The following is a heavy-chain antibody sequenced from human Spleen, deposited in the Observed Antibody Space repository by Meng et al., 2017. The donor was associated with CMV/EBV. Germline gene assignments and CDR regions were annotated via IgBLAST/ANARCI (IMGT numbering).Heavy chain of an antibody. V-gene: IGHV1-2*02. CDR2: INPKSGGT. Sequence: ASVKVSCKASGYTFTVYYMHWVRQAPGRGLEWMGWINPKSGGTKYALNFQGRVIMTRDTSISTAYMELSGLRSDDTAMYYCASFGTYDFWGDTSQKYFHCWGQGTLVTVSS. D-gene: IGHD3-3*01. J-gene: IGHJ4*02. CDR1: GYTFTVYY. CDR3: ASFGTYDFWGDTSQKYFHC.